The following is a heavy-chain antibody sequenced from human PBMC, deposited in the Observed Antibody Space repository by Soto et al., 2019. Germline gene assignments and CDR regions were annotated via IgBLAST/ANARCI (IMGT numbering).Heavy chain of an antibody. CDR1: GFTLGSYY. CDR2: IKQDGSEK. J-gene: IGHJ6*02. Sequence: EVQLVESGGGLVQPGGSLRLSCAASGFTLGSYYMSWVRQAPGKGLECVANIKQDGSEKHYVGSVRGRFTVYRDNAKNSLFLQTDGLRHDDTAVYYFTRDGSDMWDALGQGSTVTVSS. D-gene: IGHD2-15*01. V-gene: IGHV3-7*05. CDR3: TRDGSDMWDA.